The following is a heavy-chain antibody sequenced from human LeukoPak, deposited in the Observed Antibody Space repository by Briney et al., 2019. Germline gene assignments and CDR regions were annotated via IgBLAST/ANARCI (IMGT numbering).Heavy chain of an antibody. V-gene: IGHV1-69*13. CDR2: IIPIFGTA. D-gene: IGHD3-22*01. CDR1: GGTFSRYA. CDR3: ARGYPDYDSSGYYPVDY. Sequence: ASVKVSCTASGGTFSRYAISWVRQAPGQGLEWMGGIIPIFGTANYAQKFQGKVTIIADESTSTAYMELRSLRSEDTAVYYRARGYPDYDSSGYYPVDYWGQGTLVTVSS. J-gene: IGHJ4*02.